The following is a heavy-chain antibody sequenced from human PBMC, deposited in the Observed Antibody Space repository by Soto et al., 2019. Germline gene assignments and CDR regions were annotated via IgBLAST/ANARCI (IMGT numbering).Heavy chain of an antibody. J-gene: IGHJ4*02. CDR2: IVVGSGNT. CDR3: AAEGAPNTNFDY. CDR1: GVTLTSPA. V-gene: IGHV1-58*01. D-gene: IGHD1-26*01. Sequence: SVRGACKASGVTLTSPAVQWVRQARGQRLEWIGWIVVGSGNTNYAQKFQERVTITRDMSTSTAYMELSSLRSEDTAVYYCAAEGAPNTNFDYWGQGTLVTVSS.